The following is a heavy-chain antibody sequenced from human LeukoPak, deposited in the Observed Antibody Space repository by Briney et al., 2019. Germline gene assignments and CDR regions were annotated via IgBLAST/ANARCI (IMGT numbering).Heavy chain of an antibody. CDR1: GGSISIYY. D-gene: IGHD4-17*01. CDR3: ARGPHDYGDSEFDY. Sequence: SETLSLTCTVSGGSISIYYWSWIRQPPGKGLEWIGYIYYSGGTNYNPSLKSRVTISVDTSKNQFSLKLSSVTAADTAVYYCARGPHDYGDSEFDYWGQGTLVTVSS. CDR2: IYYSGGT. J-gene: IGHJ4*02. V-gene: IGHV4-59*01.